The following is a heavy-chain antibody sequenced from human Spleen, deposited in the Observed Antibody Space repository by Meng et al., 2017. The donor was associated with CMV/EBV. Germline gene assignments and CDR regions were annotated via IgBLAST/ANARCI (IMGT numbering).Heavy chain of an antibody. J-gene: IGHJ4*02. CDR3: AKDDSAYFDFRSGYSTPPDY. CDR1: GFIVSSNY. V-gene: IGHV3-66*02. CDR2: IYSGGST. D-gene: IGHD3-3*01. Sequence: GESLKISCAASGFIVSSNYMNWVRQAPGKGLEWVSVIYSGGSTYYADSVKGRFTISRDSSKNTLYVLMNSLRAEDTAVYYCAKDDSAYFDFRSGYSTPPDYWGQGTLVTVSS.